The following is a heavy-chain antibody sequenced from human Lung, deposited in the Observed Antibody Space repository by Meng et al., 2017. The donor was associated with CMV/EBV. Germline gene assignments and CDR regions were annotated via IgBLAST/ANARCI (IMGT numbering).Heavy chain of an antibody. CDR2: INHSGST. J-gene: IGHJ4*02. CDR3: ARESSGYYSY. V-gene: IGHV4-34*01. D-gene: IGHD3-22*01. CDR1: GGSFSGYY. Sequence: TLSLTCAVYGGSFSGYYWSWIRQPPGKGLEWIGEINHSGSTNYNPSLKSRVTISRDNSKNTLYLQMNSLRAEDTAVYYCARESSGYYSYWGQGTLVTVSS.